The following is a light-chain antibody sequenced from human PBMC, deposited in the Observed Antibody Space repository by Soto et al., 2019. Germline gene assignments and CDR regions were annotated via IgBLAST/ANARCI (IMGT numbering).Light chain of an antibody. CDR2: AAS. CDR3: QHYDNSPRT. J-gene: IGKJ1*01. Sequence: EIVLTQSPGTLSLSPGERATLSCRASQSVSRNFFAWYQQKPVQAPRLLNYAASIMATVIPARFSGSGSWTDITLTISRLEPEDFAVYYCQHYDNSPRTFGQGTKVEI. V-gene: IGKV3-20*01. CDR1: QSVSRNF.